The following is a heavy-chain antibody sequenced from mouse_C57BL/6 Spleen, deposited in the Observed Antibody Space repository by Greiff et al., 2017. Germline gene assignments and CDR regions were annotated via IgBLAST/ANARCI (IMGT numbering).Heavy chain of an antibody. V-gene: IGHV1-52*01. CDR2: IDPTDSDT. Sequence: QVQLQQPGAELVRPGSSVKLSCKASGYTFTSYWMHWVKQRPIQGLEWIGNIDPTDSDTHYNQKFKDKATVTVDKSSSTAYMQLRSRTSEDAAVDYCARDGSNFDDMDYWGQGTSVTVSS. J-gene: IGHJ4*01. CDR3: ARDGSNFDDMDY. D-gene: IGHD1-1*01. CDR1: GYTFTSYW.